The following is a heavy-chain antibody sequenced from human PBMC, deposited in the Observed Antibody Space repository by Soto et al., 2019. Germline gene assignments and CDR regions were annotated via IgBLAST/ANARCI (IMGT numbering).Heavy chain of an antibody. J-gene: IGHJ3*02. D-gene: IGHD5-18*01. CDR1: GGSVSSGSYY. CDR3: ARDGLDTALGNAFDI. V-gene: IGHV4-61*01. Sequence: QVQLQESGPGLVKPSETLSLTCTVSGGSVSSGSYYWSWIRQPPGKGLEWIGYIYYSGSTNYNPSLKNRITISVDTSKNQFSLKLSSVTAADTAVYYCARDGLDTALGNAFDIWGQGTMVTVSS. CDR2: IYYSGST.